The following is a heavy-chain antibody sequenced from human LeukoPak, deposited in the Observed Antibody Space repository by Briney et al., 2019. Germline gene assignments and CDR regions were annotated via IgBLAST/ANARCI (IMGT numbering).Heavy chain of an antibody. D-gene: IGHD3-22*01. CDR3: AREVEVVVITRRAKAFDI. V-gene: IGHV1-69*13. J-gene: IGHJ3*02. CDR2: IIPIFGTA. Sequence: GASVKVSCKASGYTFPSYFMHWVRQAPGQGLEWMGGIIPIFGTANYAQKFQGRVTITADESTSTAYMELSSLRSEDTAVYYCAREVEVVVITRRAKAFDIWGQGTMVTVSS. CDR1: GYTFPSYF.